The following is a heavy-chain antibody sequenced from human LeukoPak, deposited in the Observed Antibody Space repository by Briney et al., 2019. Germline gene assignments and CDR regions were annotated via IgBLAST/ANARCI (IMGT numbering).Heavy chain of an antibody. Sequence: PGGSLRLSCAASGFTFSSYSMNWVRQAPGKGLEWVSSISSSSSYIYYADSVKGRFTISRDNAKNSLYLQMNSLRAEDTAMYYCARAQGYCSGGSCYDYYGMDVWGQGTTVTVSS. CDR1: GFTFSSYS. CDR3: ARAQGYCSGGSCYDYYGMDV. CDR2: ISSSSSYI. V-gene: IGHV3-21*01. J-gene: IGHJ6*02. D-gene: IGHD2-15*01.